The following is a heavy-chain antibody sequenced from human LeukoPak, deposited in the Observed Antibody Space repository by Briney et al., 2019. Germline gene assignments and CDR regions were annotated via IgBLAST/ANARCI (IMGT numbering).Heavy chain of an antibody. CDR3: ARVPLGYCSGGSCPAFDY. J-gene: IGHJ4*02. V-gene: IGHV4-59*12. CDR2: IYYTGIT. D-gene: IGHD2-15*01. CDR1: GGSISNYY. Sequence: SETLSLTCTVSGGSISNYYWNYIRQPPGKGLEWIGYIYYTGITNYNPSLKSRVTISVDTSKNQFSLKLSSVTAADTAVYYCARVPLGYCSGGSCPAFDYWGQGTLVTVSS.